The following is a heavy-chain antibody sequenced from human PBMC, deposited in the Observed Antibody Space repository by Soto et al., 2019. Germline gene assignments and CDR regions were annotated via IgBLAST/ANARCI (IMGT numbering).Heavy chain of an antibody. CDR2: IIPIFGTA. D-gene: IGHD3-16*01. V-gene: IGHV1-69*06. Sequence: SVKVSCKASGGTFSSYAISWVRQAPGQGLEWMGGIIPIFGTANYAQKFQGRVTITADKSTSTAYMELSSLRSEDTAVYYCARGGPDLATIGSFDYWGQGTLVTVSS. CDR3: ARGGPDLATIGSFDY. J-gene: IGHJ4*02. CDR1: GGTFSSYA.